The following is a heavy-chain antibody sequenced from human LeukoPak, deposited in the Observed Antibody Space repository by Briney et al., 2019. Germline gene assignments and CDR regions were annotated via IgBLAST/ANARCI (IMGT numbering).Heavy chain of an antibody. CDR1: GYTFTSYY. J-gene: IGHJ4*02. CDR2: INPSGGST. CDR3: ARGSWIAVAGTYYFDY. Sequence: GASVKVSCRVSGYTFTSYYMHWVRQAPGQGLEWMGIINPSGGSTSYAQKFQGRVTMTRDTSTSTVYMELSSLRSEDTAVYYCARGSWIAVAGTYYFDYWGQGTLVTVSS. V-gene: IGHV1-46*01. D-gene: IGHD6-19*01.